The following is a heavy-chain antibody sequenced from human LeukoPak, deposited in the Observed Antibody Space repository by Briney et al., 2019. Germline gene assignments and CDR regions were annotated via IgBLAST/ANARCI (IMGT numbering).Heavy chain of an antibody. CDR2: INHSGST. D-gene: IGHD2-2*01. J-gene: IGHJ4*02. CDR3: AREGDLDCSSTSCYQY. Sequence: SETLSLTCAVYGGSFSGYYGSWIRERPGKGLEWIGEINHSGSTNYNPSLKSRVPISVDTSKNQFSLKLSSVTAADTDVYYCAREGDLDCSSTSCYQYWGQGTLVTVSS. V-gene: IGHV4-34*01. CDR1: GGSFSGYY.